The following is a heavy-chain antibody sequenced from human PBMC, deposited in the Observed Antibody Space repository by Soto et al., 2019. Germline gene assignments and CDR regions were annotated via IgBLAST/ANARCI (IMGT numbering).Heavy chain of an antibody. V-gene: IGHV3-74*01. CDR3: ARGPSGWFGYDY. CDR2: INSGASNT. J-gene: IGHJ4*02. CDR1: GFTFSSSW. D-gene: IGHD6-19*01. Sequence: PGGSLRLSCAASGFTFSSSWMHWVRQAPGKGLVWVSRINSGASNTNYADSVKGRFTISRDNAKDTLYLQMDSLTAEDTAVYYCARGPSGWFGYDYWAQGTLVTVSS.